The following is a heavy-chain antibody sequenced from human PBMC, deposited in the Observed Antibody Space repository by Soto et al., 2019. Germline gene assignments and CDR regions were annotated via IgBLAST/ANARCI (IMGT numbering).Heavy chain of an antibody. Sequence: PSETLSLTCTVSGDSIGNYYWSWIRQSPGKGLEWIGFIYYSGSTNYNPSLKSRVTISVDTSKNQFSLKLTSVAAADTAVYYCAREKCYYDSSAFDIWGQGTMVTVSS. CDR2: IYYSGST. CDR3: AREKCYYDSSAFDI. CDR1: GDSIGNYY. J-gene: IGHJ3*02. D-gene: IGHD3-22*01. V-gene: IGHV4-59*01.